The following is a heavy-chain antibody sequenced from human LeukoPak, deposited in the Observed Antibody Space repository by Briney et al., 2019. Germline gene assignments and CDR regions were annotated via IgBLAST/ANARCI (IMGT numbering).Heavy chain of an antibody. J-gene: IGHJ4*02. Sequence: PGGSLRLSCAASGFTFSSYAMHWVRQAPGKGLEWVAVISYDGSNKYYADSVKGRFTISRDNSKNTLYLQMNSLRAEDTAVYYCAKEEYSSSWYGYFDYWGQGTLVTVSS. V-gene: IGHV3-30-3*01. CDR3: AKEEYSSSWYGYFDY. D-gene: IGHD6-13*01. CDR1: GFTFSSYA. CDR2: ISYDGSNK.